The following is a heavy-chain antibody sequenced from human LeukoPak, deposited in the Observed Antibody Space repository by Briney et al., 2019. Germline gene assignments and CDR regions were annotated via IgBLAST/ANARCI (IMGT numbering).Heavy chain of an antibody. CDR1: GFTFSSYW. V-gene: IGHV3-7*03. CDR3: AKGLGLSYWYFDL. Sequence: HPGGSLRLSCAASGFTFSSYWMSWVRQAPGKGLECLANIKQDGSETYYADSVKGRFTISRDNSKNTLYLQLSSLRAEDTAVYYCAKGLGLSYWYFDLWGRGTLVTVSS. D-gene: IGHD2/OR15-2a*01. CDR2: IKQDGSET. J-gene: IGHJ2*01.